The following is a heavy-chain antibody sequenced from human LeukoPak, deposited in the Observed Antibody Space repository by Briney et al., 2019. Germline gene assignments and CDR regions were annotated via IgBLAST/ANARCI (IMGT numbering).Heavy chain of an antibody. J-gene: IGHJ4*02. Sequence: GGSLRLSCAASRFTFSDSYMTWIRQAPGKGLELLSYISGSGTIVNYIDSVRGRFTISRGNAKNSLYLQMNSLRVEDTAVYYCSRDPRLNGYWGQGTLVTVSS. CDR1: RFTFSDSY. CDR3: SRDPRLNGY. D-gene: IGHD2-8*01. V-gene: IGHV3-11*01. CDR2: ISGSGTIV.